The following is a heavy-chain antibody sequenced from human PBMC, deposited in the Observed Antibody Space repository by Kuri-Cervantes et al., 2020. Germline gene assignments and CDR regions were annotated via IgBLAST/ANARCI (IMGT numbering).Heavy chain of an antibody. J-gene: IGHJ4*02. CDR3: ARGESDIVVVPAAIHKDY. CDR1: GFTFSSYS. D-gene: IGHD2-2*01. CDR2: ISSSSSTI. Sequence: GESLKISCAASGFTFSSYSMNWVRQAPGKGLEWVSYISSSSSTIYYADSVKGRFTISRDNAKNSLYLQMNSLRDEDTAAYYCARGESDIVVVPAAIHKDYWGQGTLVTVSS. V-gene: IGHV3-48*02.